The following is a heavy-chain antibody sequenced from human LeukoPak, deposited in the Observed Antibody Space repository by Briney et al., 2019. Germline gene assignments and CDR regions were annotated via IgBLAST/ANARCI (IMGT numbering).Heavy chain of an antibody. Sequence: SETLSLTCAVSGGSISSGGYSWSWIRQPPGKGLEWIGYIYHTRSTYYNPSLKSWVTISVDRSKNQFSLKLSSVTAADTAVYYCARSTYYDFWSGYFGNAFDIWGQGTMVTVSS. CDR3: ARSTYYDFWSGYFGNAFDI. D-gene: IGHD3-3*01. CDR1: GGSISSGGYS. CDR2: IYHTRST. J-gene: IGHJ3*02. V-gene: IGHV4-30-2*02.